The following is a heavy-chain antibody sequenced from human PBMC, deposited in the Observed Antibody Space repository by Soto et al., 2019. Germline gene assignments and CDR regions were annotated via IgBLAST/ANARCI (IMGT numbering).Heavy chain of an antibody. CDR3: AKGWSSGSYYNTYYYYGMDV. CDR1: GFTFSSYA. D-gene: IGHD3-10*01. CDR2: ISGSGGST. J-gene: IGHJ6*02. Sequence: GGSLRLSCAASGFTFSSYAMSWVRQAPGKGLEWVSAISGSGGSTYYADSVKGRFTISRDNSKNTLYLQMNSLRAEDTAVYYCAKGWSSGSYYNTYYYYGMDVWGQGTTVTVSS. V-gene: IGHV3-23*01.